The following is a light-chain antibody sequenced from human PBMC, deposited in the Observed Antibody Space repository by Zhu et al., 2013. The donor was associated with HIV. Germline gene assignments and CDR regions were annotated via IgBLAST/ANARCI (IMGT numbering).Light chain of an antibody. CDR1: SSNIGSNY. Sequence: QSVLTQPPSASGTPGQRVTISCSGSSSNIGSNYVYWYQQLPGTAPKLLIYRNNQRPSGVPDRFSGSKSGTSASLVITGLQAEDVADYFCQSYDNSLTVVFGGGTKVTVL. J-gene: IGLJ2*01. V-gene: IGLV1-47*01. CDR3: QSYDNSLTVV. CDR2: RNN.